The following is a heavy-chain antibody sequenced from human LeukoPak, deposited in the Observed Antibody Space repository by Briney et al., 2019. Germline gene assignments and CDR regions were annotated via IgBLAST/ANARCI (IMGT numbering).Heavy chain of an antibody. J-gene: IGHJ4*02. CDR2: IIENGNNQ. CDR1: GFTFSNYI. CDR3: ARVQGGGYRTADS. V-gene: IGHV3-30*04. D-gene: IGHD6-19*01. Sequence: PGGSLRLSCAASGFTFSNYIMPWVRQAPGKGLEGVAVIIENGNNQYYADSVKGRLTISRDNSKNTLFLQMNSLRDEDTAMYYCARVQGGGYRTADSWGQGTLVTVSS.